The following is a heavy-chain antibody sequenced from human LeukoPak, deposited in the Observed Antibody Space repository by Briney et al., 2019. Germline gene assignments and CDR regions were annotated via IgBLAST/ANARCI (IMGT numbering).Heavy chain of an antibody. J-gene: IGHJ6*02. V-gene: IGHV3-48*03. CDR1: GFTFSNYE. CDR3: ARASAPPSFYYYYGMDV. Sequence: PGGSLRLSCAASGFTFSNYEMNWVRQAPGKGLEWISYISSSGSTIYYADSVKGRFTISRDNAKNPLYLQMNSLRVEDTAVYYCARASAPPSFYYYYGMDVWGQGTTVTVSS. CDR2: ISSSGSTI.